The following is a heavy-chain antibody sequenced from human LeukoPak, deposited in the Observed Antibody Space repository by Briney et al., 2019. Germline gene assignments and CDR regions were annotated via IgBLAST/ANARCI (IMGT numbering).Heavy chain of an antibody. Sequence: SETLSLTCTVSGRSISSYYWSWLRQPPGKGLEGIGYIYYSGSTNYNPSLKSRVTISVDTSKNQFSLKLSSVTAADTAVYYCARRPKGGIAGPWYFDYWGQGTLVTVSS. CDR2: IYYSGST. CDR1: GRSISSYY. V-gene: IGHV4-59*01. D-gene: IGHD6-13*01. J-gene: IGHJ4*02. CDR3: ARRPKGGIAGPWYFDY.